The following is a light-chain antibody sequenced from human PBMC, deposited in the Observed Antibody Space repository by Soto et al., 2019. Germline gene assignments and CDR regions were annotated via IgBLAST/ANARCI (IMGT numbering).Light chain of an antibody. J-gene: IGKJ1*01. CDR2: GVS. Sequence: EIVLTQSPGTVSLSPGDRATLSCRASQSISANYLAWYQQKPGQAPRLLIYGVSIRATGIPDRSAGSGSGPDFTLTISRLEPEDFAVYYCHQYGVLPKTFGQGTKVDIK. CDR3: HQYGVLPKT. V-gene: IGKV3-20*01. CDR1: QSISANY.